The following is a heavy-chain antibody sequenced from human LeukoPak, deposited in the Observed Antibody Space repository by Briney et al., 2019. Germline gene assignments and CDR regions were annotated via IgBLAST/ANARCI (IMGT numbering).Heavy chain of an antibody. Sequence: GGSLRLSCAASGFTFSSYGMHWVRQAPGKGLEWVAVISYGGSNKYYADSVKGRFTISRDNSKNTLYLQMNSLRAEDTAIYYCTRVGYIDEGIDYWGQGTLVTVSS. CDR1: GFTFSSYG. D-gene: IGHD5-24*01. V-gene: IGHV3-30*03. CDR2: ISYGGSNK. J-gene: IGHJ4*02. CDR3: TRVGYIDEGIDY.